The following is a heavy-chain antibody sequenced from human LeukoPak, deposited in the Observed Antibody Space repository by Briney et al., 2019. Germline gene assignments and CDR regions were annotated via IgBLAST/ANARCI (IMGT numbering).Heavy chain of an antibody. J-gene: IGHJ4*02. CDR2: IYYSGST. V-gene: IGHV4-59*12. D-gene: IGHD5-18*01. CDR3: ARESRGYSYIAY. CDR1: GGSISSYY. Sequence: SETLSLTCTVSGGSISSYYWSWIRQPPGKGLEWIGYIYYSGSTNYNPSLKSRVTISVDTSKNQFSLKLSSVTAADTAVYYCARESRGYSYIAYWGQGTLVTVSS.